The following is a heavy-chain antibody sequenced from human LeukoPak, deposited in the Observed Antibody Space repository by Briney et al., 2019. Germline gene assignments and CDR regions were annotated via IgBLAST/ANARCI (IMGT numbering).Heavy chain of an antibody. D-gene: IGHD3-3*01. Sequence: SVKVSCKASGGTFSSYAISWVRQAPGQGLEWMGRIIPILGIANYAQKFQGRVTITADKSTSTAYMELSSLRSEDTAVYYCARVGRSGYYEYNYYYGMDVWGQGTTVTVSS. CDR1: GGTFSSYA. J-gene: IGHJ6*02. CDR3: ARVGRSGYYEYNYYYGMDV. V-gene: IGHV1-69*04. CDR2: IIPILGIA.